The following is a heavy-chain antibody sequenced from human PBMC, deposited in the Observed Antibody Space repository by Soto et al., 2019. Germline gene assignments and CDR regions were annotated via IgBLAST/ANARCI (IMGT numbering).Heavy chain of an antibody. V-gene: IGHV3-23*01. CDR3: ATATQYSSSSRGGWFDP. J-gene: IGHJ5*02. CDR1: GFTFSSYA. CDR2: ISGSGGST. D-gene: IGHD6-6*01. Sequence: PGGSLRLPCAASGFTFSSYAMSWVRQAPGKGLEWVSAISGSGGSTYYADSVKGRFTISRDNSKNTLYLQMNSLRAEDTAVYYCATATQYSSSSRGGWFDPWGQGTLVTVSS.